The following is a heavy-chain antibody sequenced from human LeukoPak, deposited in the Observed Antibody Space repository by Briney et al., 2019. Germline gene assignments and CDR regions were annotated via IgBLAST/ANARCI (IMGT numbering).Heavy chain of an antibody. CDR2: ISGSGGST. Sequence: GGSLRLSCAASGFTFSGYAMSWVRQAPGKGLEWVSAISGSGGSTYYADSVKGRFTISRDNSKNTLYLQMNSLRAEDTAVYYCAKLSGYSYGYWFDPWGQGTLVTVSS. V-gene: IGHV3-23*01. CDR3: AKLSGYSYGYWFDP. CDR1: GFTFSGYA. J-gene: IGHJ5*02. D-gene: IGHD5-18*01.